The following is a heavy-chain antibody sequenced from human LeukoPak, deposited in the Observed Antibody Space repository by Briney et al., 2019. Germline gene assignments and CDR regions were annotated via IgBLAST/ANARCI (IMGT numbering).Heavy chain of an antibody. D-gene: IGHD3-10*01. CDR2: INHSGST. CDR1: GGSFSGYY. CDR3: ARHRGRTSLFDH. Sequence: SETLSLTCSVCGGSFSGYYWSWIRQPPGKGLEWIGEINHSGSTNYNPSLKSRVTISVDTSKNQFSLKLSSVTAADTAVYYCARHRGRTSLFDHWGQGSLVTVSS. V-gene: IGHV4-34*01. J-gene: IGHJ4*02.